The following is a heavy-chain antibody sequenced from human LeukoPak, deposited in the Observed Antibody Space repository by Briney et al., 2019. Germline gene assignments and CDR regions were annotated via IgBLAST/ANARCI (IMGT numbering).Heavy chain of an antibody. Sequence: ASVKVSCKASGYTFTSYYMHWVRQAPGQGLEWMGRIIPILGIANYAQKFQGRVTITADKSTSTAYMELSSLRSEDTAVYYCASWGDGPYWGQGTLVTVSS. V-gene: IGHV1-69*02. CDR3: ASWGDGPY. J-gene: IGHJ4*02. D-gene: IGHD3-16*01. CDR2: IIPILGIA. CDR1: GYTFTSYY.